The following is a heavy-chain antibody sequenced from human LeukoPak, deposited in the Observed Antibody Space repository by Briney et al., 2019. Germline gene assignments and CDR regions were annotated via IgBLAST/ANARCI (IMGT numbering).Heavy chain of an antibody. CDR3: ARVPLRYFDWSPHDY. J-gene: IGHJ4*02. Sequence: SETLSLTCAVYGGSFSGYYWSWIRQPPGKGLEWIGEINHSGSTNYNPSLKSRVTISVDTSKNQFSLKLSSVTAADTAVYYCARVPLRYFDWSPHDYWGQGTLVTVSS. CDR1: GGSFSGYY. D-gene: IGHD3-9*01. V-gene: IGHV4-34*01. CDR2: INHSGST.